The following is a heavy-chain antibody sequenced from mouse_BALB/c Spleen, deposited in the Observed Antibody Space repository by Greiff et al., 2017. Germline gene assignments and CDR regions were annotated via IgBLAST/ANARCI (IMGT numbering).Heavy chain of an antibody. J-gene: IGHJ2*01. CDR2: IYPGDGDT. V-gene: IGHV1-87*01. Sequence: VQLQQSGAELARPGASVKLSCKASGYTFTSYWMQWVKQRPGQGLEWIGAIYPGDGDTRYTQKFKGKATLTADKSSSTAYMQLSSLASEDSAVYYWARGITAYYFDYWGQGTTLTVSS. D-gene: IGHD2-4*01. CDR1: GYTFTSYW. CDR3: ARGITAYYFDY.